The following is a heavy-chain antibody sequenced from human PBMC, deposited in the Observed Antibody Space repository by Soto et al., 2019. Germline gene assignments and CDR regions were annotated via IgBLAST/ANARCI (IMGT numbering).Heavy chain of an antibody. V-gene: IGHV3-23*01. D-gene: IGHD2-15*01. Sequence: EVQLLESGGGLVQPGGSLRLSCAASGFTFSSYAMSWVRQAPGKGLEWVSVISGSGGSTYYADSVKGRFTISRDNSKNTLYLQMNSLRAEDTAVYYCAKGGGSFYYYGMDVWGQGTTVTVSS. CDR3: AKGGGSFYYYGMDV. J-gene: IGHJ6*02. CDR1: GFTFSSYA. CDR2: ISGSGGST.